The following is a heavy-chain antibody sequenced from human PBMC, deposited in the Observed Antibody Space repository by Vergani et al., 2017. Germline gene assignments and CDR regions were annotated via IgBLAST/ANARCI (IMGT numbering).Heavy chain of an antibody. Sequence: QVQLVESGGGVVQPGRSLRLSCAASGFTFSSYGMHWVRQAPGKGLEWVAVISYDGSNKYYADSVKGRFTISRDNSKNTLYLQMNSLRAEDTAVYYCAKARYYDSSGYLYWYFDLWGRGTLVTVSS. V-gene: IGHV3-30*18. CDR2: ISYDGSNK. D-gene: IGHD3-22*01. CDR3: AKARYYDSSGYLYWYFDL. J-gene: IGHJ2*01. CDR1: GFTFSSYG.